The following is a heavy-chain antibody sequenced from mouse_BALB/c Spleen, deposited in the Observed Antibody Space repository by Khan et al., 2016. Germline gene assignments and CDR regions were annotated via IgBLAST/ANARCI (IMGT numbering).Heavy chain of an antibody. Sequence: QVQLQQSGAELMKPGASVKISCKATGYTFSSYWIEWVKQRPGHGLEWIGEILPGSGSTNYNEKFKGKATFTADTSSNTAYMQLSSLTSEDSAVYYWARRHGNYGYYAMDYWGQGTSVTVSS. D-gene: IGHD2-1*01. CDR3: ARRHGNYGYYAMDY. CDR1: GYTFSSYW. V-gene: IGHV1-9*01. CDR2: ILPGSGST. J-gene: IGHJ4*01.